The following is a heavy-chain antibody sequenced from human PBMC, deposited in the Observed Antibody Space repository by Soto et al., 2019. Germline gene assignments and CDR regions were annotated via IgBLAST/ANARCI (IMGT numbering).Heavy chain of an antibody. Sequence: EVQLLESGGGLVQPGGSLRLSCTASGFTLTSYAINWVRQAPGKGLEWVSATTGGAGLTYYADSVKGRFSVSSDNPGNTVYLQLHSLRPEDTAVYYCARVDRGSVARPTRLDPWGQGTLVTVSS. D-gene: IGHD2-21*01. CDR1: GFTLTSYA. V-gene: IGHV3-23*01. CDR3: ARVDRGSVARPTRLDP. CDR2: TTGGAGLT. J-gene: IGHJ5*02.